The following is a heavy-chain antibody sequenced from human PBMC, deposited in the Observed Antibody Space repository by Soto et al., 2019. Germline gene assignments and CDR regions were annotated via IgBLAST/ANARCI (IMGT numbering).Heavy chain of an antibody. Sequence: PGGSLRLSSAASGFSIYNFAVHWVRQAPGKGLEWVAVTSYDGSNEFYADSVKGRFTISRDNSKNTVYLQIHSLRVEDTVIYYFARDPYLWFAESNEGESLDYWGQGTLVTVAP. V-gene: IGHV3-30-3*01. D-gene: IGHD3-10*01. CDR2: TSYDGSNE. CDR1: GFSIYNFA. CDR3: ARDPYLWFAESNEGESLDY. J-gene: IGHJ4*02.